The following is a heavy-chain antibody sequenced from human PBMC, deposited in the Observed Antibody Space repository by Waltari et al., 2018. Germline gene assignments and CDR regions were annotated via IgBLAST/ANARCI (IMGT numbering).Heavy chain of an antibody. CDR1: GFTFINAW. CDR3: ASDIPGDYEPFDY. D-gene: IGHD4-17*01. V-gene: IGHV3-15*01. CDR2: IKSKADGATT. Sequence: EVQLVESGGDLIKPGGSLRLSCAASGFTFINAWMSWVRQGPGKGVDGVGRIKSKADGATTGYAAPVKGRFTISRDDSKNTLYLQMDNLKTEDTAVYYCASDIPGDYEPFDYWGQGTLVTVSS. J-gene: IGHJ4*02.